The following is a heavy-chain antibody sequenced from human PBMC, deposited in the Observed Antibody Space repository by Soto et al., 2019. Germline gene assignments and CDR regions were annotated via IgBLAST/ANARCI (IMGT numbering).Heavy chain of an antibody. J-gene: IGHJ6*02. CDR3: ARGKGRFLEWSPRSDYYGMDV. CDR2: IWYDGSNK. V-gene: IGHV3-33*01. Sequence: VAVIWYDGSNKYYADSVKGRFTISRDNSKNTLYLQMNSLRAEDTAVYYCARGKGRFLEWSPRSDYYGMDVWGQGTTVTVSS. D-gene: IGHD3-3*01.